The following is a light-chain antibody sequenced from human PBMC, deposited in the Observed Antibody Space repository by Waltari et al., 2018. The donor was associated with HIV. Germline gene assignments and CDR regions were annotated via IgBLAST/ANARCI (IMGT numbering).Light chain of an antibody. CDR1: SSDVGGYNF. CDR2: EVS. Sequence: QSALTQPPSASGSPGQSVTISCTGTSSDVGGYNFVSWYQQHPGKDPKLMIYEVSNRPSGVPERFSGSKSGNTASLTVSVLQAEDEADYYCSSYAGSSVVFGGGTKLTVL. CDR3: SSYAGSSVV. V-gene: IGLV2-8*01. J-gene: IGLJ2*01.